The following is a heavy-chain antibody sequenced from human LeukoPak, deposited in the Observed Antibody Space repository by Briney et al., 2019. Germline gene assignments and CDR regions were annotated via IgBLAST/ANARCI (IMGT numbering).Heavy chain of an antibody. CDR1: GFTFSSYW. V-gene: IGHV3-7*03. CDR2: IKQDGSEK. Sequence: GGSLRLSCAASGFTFSSYWMTWVRQAPGKGREWVANIKQDGSEKYYVDSVKGRFTISRDRAKNSLYLQMNSLRVEDTAVYYCARGPPTRYMVRGVIDYWGQGTLVTVSS. CDR3: ARGPPTRYMVRGVIDY. J-gene: IGHJ4*02. D-gene: IGHD3-10*01.